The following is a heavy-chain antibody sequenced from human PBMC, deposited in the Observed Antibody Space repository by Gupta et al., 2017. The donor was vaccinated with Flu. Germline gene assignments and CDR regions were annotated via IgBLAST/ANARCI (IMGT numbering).Heavy chain of an antibody. CDR1: GFTVSSND. CDR2: IYSGGST. D-gene: IGHD4-17*01. J-gene: IGHJ6*02. V-gene: IGHV3-53*02. Sequence: EVQLVGTGGGLIQPGGSLRLSCAASGFTVSSNDMSWVRQAPGKGLEWVSVIYSGGSTYYADSVKGRFTISRDNSKNTLYLQMNSLRAEDTAVYYCARDSPRFGMDVWGQGTTVTVSS. CDR3: ARDSPRFGMDV.